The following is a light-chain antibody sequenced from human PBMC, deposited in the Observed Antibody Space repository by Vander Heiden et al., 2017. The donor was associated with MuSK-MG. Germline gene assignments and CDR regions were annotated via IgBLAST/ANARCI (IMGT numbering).Light chain of an antibody. Sequence: DIQMTQSPSALSASVGDRLTITCRASQSITSDLNWYQQKPGQAPKLLIYGTSSLQSGVPSRFSGSGSGTDFTLTISSLQLEDFATYYCQQSYSTPKTFGQGTKVEIK. CDR3: QQSYSTPKT. CDR1: QSITSD. V-gene: IGKV1-39*01. J-gene: IGKJ1*01. CDR2: GTS.